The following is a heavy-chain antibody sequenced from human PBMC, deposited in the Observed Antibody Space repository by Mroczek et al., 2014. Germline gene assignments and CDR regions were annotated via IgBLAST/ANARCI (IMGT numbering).Heavy chain of an antibody. CDR1: GGSISSGGYY. D-gene: IGHD2-2*02. J-gene: IGHJ3*02. CDR3: ARVKGRCSSTNCYTTKRXDAFDI. CDR2: IYYSGST. V-gene: IGHV4-31*03. Sequence: QVQLQESGPGLVKPSQTLSLTCTVSGGSISSGGYYWSWIRQHPGKGLEWIGYIYYSGSTYYNPSLKSRVTISVDTSKNQFSLKLSSVTAADTAVYYCARVKGRCSSTNCYTTKRXDAFDIWGQGTMVTVSS.